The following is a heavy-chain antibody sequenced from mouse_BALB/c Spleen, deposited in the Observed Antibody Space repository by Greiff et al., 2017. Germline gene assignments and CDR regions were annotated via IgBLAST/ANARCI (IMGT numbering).Heavy chain of an antibody. D-gene: IGHD2-10*02. V-gene: IGHV5-12-1*01. CDR1: GFAFSSYD. CDR2: ISSGGGST. Sequence: EVKVEESGGGLVKPGGSLKLSCAASGFAFSSYDMSWVRQTPEKRLEWVAYISSGGGSTYYPDTVKGRFTISRDNTKNTLYLQMSSLKSEDTAMYYCARGYGNSTAWFAYWGQGTLVTVSA. CDR3: ARGYGNSTAWFAY. J-gene: IGHJ3*01.